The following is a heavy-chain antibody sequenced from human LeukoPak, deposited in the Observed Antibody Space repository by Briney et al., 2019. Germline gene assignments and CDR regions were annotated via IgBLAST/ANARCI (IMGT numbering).Heavy chain of an antibody. CDR1: GYSISSGYY. V-gene: IGHV4-38-2*02. CDR2: IYHSGST. D-gene: IGHD4-23*01. J-gene: IGHJ4*02. CDR3: ARDPYSGGRSPFDY. Sequence: SETLSLTCTVSGYSISSGYYWGWIRQPPGKGLEWIGSIYHSGSTSYNPSLKSRVTISVDSSKNQFPLKLSSVTAADTAVYYCARDPYSGGRSPFDYWGQGTLVSVSS.